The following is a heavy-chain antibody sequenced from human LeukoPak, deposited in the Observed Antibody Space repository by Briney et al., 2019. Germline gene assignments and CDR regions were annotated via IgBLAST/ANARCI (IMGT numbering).Heavy chain of an antibody. J-gene: IGHJ4*02. D-gene: IGHD3-10*01. CDR1: GFTFDDYA. CDR3: AKGNGPMVRGVIIFDY. Sequence: GGSLRLSCAASGFTFDDYAMPWVRHAPGKGLEWVSGISWNSGSIGYADSVKGRFTISRDNAKNSLYLQMNSLRAEDTALYYCAKGNGPMVRGVIIFDYWGQGTLVTVSS. V-gene: IGHV3-9*01. CDR2: ISWNSGSI.